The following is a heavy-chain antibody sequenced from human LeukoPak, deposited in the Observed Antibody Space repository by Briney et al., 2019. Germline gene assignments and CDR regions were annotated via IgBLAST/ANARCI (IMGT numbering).Heavy chain of an antibody. D-gene: IGHD5-24*01. V-gene: IGHV1-46*01. CDR1: GYTITNNY. CDR3: ATDHSMANTAWWFDP. Sequence: ASVKVSCKASGYTITNNYMHWVRQAPGPGLEWMGVINPSGAGTSYAQKFQGRITMSRDTSTSTVYMELSSLRSEDTAFYYCATDHSMANTAWWFDPWGQGTLVTVSS. J-gene: IGHJ5*02. CDR2: INPSGAGT.